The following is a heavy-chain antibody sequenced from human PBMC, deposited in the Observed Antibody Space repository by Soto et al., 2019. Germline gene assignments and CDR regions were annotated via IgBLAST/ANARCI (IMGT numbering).Heavy chain of an antibody. J-gene: IGHJ4*02. V-gene: IGHV4-4*01. Sequence: SLTCAFSGVSPSSGNRRTWVRLSPQSGLEYIGEIFHDGTANYYPSFERRVAMSVDTSRNQFSLKLPSVTAADTAVYFCARLVYDTRLNYMYLDFWGPETMVTVSS. CDR3: ARLVYDTRLNYMYLDF. D-gene: IGHD3-10*01. CDR1: GVSPSSGNR. CDR2: IFHDGTA.